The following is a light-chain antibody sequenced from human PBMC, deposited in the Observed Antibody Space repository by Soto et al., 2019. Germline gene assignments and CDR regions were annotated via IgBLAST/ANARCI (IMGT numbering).Light chain of an antibody. CDR2: KAS. Sequence: DIQMTQSPSTLSASVGDRVTITCRASQSISSWLAWYQQKPGKAPKLLIYKASSLESGVPSRFSGSGSGTEFTLTISSLQPDDFATYYCQQYNSYSITFGGGTKVEIE. V-gene: IGKV1-5*03. J-gene: IGKJ4*01. CDR3: QQYNSYSIT. CDR1: QSISSW.